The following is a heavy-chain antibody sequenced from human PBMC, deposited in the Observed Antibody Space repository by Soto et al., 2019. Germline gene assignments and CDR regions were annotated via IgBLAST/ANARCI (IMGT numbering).Heavy chain of an antibody. CDR2: INHSGST. Sequence: SETLSLTCAVYGGSFSGYYWSWIRQPPGKGMEWIGEINHSGSTNYNPSLKSRVTMSVDTSRNQFSLKLSSVTAADTAVYYCARRGDFDYWGQGTLVTVSS. J-gene: IGHJ4*02. CDR1: GGSFSGYY. CDR3: ARRGDFDY. V-gene: IGHV4-34*01.